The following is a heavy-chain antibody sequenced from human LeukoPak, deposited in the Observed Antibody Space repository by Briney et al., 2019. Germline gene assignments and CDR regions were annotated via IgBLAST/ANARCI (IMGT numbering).Heavy chain of an antibody. CDR2: SYSGGSS. CDR1: GYSFASYW. J-gene: IGHJ1*01. V-gene: IGHV3-23*01. Sequence: GESLKITCKGSGYSFASYWIGWVRQAPGKGLEWVAVSYSGGSSSYADSVKGRFTISRDSSKNTLYLQMNSLRAEDTAVYYCAKEDRGGVVPYFQHWGQGTLVTVSS. CDR3: AKEDRGGVVPYFQH. D-gene: IGHD3-10*01.